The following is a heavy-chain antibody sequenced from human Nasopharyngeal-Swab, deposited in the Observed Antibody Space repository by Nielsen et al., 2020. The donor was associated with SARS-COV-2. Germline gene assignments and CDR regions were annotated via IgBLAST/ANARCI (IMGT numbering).Heavy chain of an antibody. CDR2: INTDGRTT. Sequence: GESLKISCAVSGLTFSDSWIHWVRQAPGKGLEWVSRINTDGRTTNYADSVKGRFTISRVNAKNTLYMQMNSLSAEDTAVYYCVKDPNRHFDFWGRSTLVIVSS. CDR3: VKDPNRHFDF. CDR1: GLTFSDSW. J-gene: IGHJ2*01. V-gene: IGHV3-74*01.